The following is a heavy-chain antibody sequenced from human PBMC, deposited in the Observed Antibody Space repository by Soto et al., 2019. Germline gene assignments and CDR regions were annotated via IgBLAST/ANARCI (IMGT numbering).Heavy chain of an antibody. V-gene: IGHV1-46*01. CDR3: ARSGYSNSPYFDY. Sequence: QVQLVQSGAEVKKPGASVRVSCKASGYTFTSFYMHWVRQAPGKGLEWMGIINPVGDSTSFAQNFQGRVTMTRDTSTSTVYMEMSSLRSDDTAMYYCARSGYSNSPYFDYWGQGTLVTVSS. J-gene: IGHJ4*02. CDR1: GYTFTSFY. D-gene: IGHD4-4*01. CDR2: INPVGDST.